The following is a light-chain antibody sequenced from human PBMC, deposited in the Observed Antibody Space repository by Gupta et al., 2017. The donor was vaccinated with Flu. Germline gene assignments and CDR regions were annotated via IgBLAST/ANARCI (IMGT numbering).Light chain of an antibody. CDR2: DVS. CDR3: QQRKNWPSIT. V-gene: IGKV3-11*01. Sequence: ERATLSCRASQNIQNYLAWYQQKPGQAPKLLMYDVSNRATGVPARFSGSGSGTDFSLTISSLEPDDFAFYYCQQRKNWPSITVGQGTRLEIK. J-gene: IGKJ5*01. CDR1: QNIQNY.